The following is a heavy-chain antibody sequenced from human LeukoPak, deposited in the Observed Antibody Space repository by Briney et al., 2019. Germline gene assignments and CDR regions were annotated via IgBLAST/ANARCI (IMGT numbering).Heavy chain of an antibody. D-gene: IGHD2/OR15-2a*01. CDR2: IGPHSSAT. J-gene: IGHJ4*02. Sequence: ASMKVSCKSSDFTFTYYYIHWGRQAPGQGLEWMGYIGPHSSATSSPQEFQGRVTMTRDTSMSTAYMELTRLTSDDTAVYYCAREGNGLLSKDFDYWGQGTLVTVSS. CDR3: AREGNGLLSKDFDY. V-gene: IGHV1-2*02. CDR1: DFTFTYYY.